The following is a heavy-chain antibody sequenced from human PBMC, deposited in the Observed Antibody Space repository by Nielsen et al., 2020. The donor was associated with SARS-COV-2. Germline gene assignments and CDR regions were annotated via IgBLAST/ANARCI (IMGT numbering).Heavy chain of an antibody. CDR1: GFTFDDYG. D-gene: IGHD2-21*02. CDR2: INWNGGST. Sequence: GESLKISCAASGFTFDDYGMSWVRQAPGKGLEWVSGINWNGGSTGYADSVKGRFTISRDNAKNSLYLQMNSLRAEDTALYYCATAAAGYGMDVWGQGTTVTVSS. V-gene: IGHV3-20*04. J-gene: IGHJ6*02. CDR3: ATAAAGYGMDV.